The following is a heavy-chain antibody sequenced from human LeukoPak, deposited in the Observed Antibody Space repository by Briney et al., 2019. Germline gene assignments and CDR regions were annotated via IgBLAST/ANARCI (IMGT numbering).Heavy chain of an antibody. V-gene: IGHV3-7*01. D-gene: IGHD3-10*01. CDR3: ARDFGGMDV. J-gene: IGHJ6*02. CDR1: EFTISRYW. Sequence: PGGSLRLSCAASEFTISRYWMSWVRQAPGKGLEWVANIKQDGSEKYYVDSVKGRFTISRDNAKNSLYLQMNSLRAEDTAVYYCARDFGGMDVWGQGTTVTVSS. CDR2: IKQDGSEK.